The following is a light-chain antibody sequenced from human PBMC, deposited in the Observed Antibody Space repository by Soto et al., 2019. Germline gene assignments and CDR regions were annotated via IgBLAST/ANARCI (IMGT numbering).Light chain of an antibody. CDR3: QQTSSFPLT. J-gene: IGKJ4*01. CDR1: QGVTSW. V-gene: IGKV1-12*01. CDR2: AAS. Sequence: GDRVTITCRASQGVTSWLAWYQQKPGRAPKLLIHAASSLESGVPSRFSGSGSGTDFTLTISSLQPEDFATYYCQQTSSFPLTFGGGTKVEIK.